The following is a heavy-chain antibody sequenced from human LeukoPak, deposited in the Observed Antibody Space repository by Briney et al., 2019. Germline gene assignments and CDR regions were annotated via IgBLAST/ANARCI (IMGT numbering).Heavy chain of an antibody. CDR1: GGSISGSSYY. Sequence: SETLSLTCTVSGGSISGSSYYWGWIRQPPGNGLEWIGSIYYSGSTYYNPSLKSRVTISVDTSKNQFSLKLSSVTAADTAVYYCASRSSGWYGQDGFDPWGQGTLVTVSS. CDR2: IYYSGST. V-gene: IGHV4-39*01. CDR3: ASRSSGWYGQDGFDP. J-gene: IGHJ5*02. D-gene: IGHD6-19*01.